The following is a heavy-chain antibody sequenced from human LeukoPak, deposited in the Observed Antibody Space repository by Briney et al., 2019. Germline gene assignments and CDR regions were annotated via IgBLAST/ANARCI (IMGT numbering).Heavy chain of an antibody. D-gene: IGHD3-3*01. CDR3: ARGPSYYDFWSGLNWFDP. Sequence: SETLSLTCAVHGGSFSGYYWSWIRQPPGKGLEWIGEINHSGSTNYNPSLKSRVTISVDTSKNQFSLKLSSVTAADTAVYYCARGPSYYDFWSGLNWFDPWGQGTLVTVSS. V-gene: IGHV4-34*01. CDR1: GGSFSGYY. J-gene: IGHJ5*02. CDR2: INHSGST.